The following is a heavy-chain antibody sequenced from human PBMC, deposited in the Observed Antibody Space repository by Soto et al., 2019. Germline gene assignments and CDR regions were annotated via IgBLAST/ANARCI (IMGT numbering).Heavy chain of an antibody. CDR3: ARGYCSGGSCYSGYFQH. Sequence: ASVKVSCKASGYTFTSYAMHWVRQAPGQRLEWMGWINAGNGNTKYSQKFQGRVTITRDTSASTAYMELSSLRSEDTAVYCCARGYCSGGSCYSGYFQHWGQGTLVTVS. CDR2: INAGNGNT. J-gene: IGHJ1*01. D-gene: IGHD2-15*01. V-gene: IGHV1-3*01. CDR1: GYTFTSYA.